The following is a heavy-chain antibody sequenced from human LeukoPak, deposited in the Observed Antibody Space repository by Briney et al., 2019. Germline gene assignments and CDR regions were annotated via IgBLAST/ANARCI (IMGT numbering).Heavy chain of an antibody. CDR1: GFTFSSYA. D-gene: IGHD6-19*01. CDR3: AKGPLGWLVLNVVDY. CDR2: ISGSGGST. V-gene: IGHV3-23*01. Sequence: GGSLRLSCAASGFTFSSYAMSWVRQAPGKGLEWVSAISGSGGSTYYADSVKGRFTISRDNSKNTLYLQMNSLRAEDTAVYYCAKGPLGWLVLNVVDYWGQGTLVTVSS. J-gene: IGHJ4*02.